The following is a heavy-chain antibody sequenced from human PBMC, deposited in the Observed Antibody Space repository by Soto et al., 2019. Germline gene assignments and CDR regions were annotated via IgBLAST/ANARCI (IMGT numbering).Heavy chain of an antibody. V-gene: IGHV4-31*03. J-gene: IGHJ6*02. Sequence: QVQLQESGPGLVKPSQTLSLTCTVSGGSISSGGYYWSWIRQHPGKGLEWIGYIYYSGSTYYNPSLKRRVTIAVDTSKNQFSLKLSSVTAADTAVYYCARDGGYSYGYRGYGMDVWGQGTTVTVSS. D-gene: IGHD5-18*01. CDR3: ARDGGYSYGYRGYGMDV. CDR2: IYYSGST. CDR1: GGSISSGGYY.